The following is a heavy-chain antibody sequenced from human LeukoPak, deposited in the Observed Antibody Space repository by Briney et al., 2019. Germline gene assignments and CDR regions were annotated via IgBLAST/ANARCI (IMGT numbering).Heavy chain of an antibody. Sequence: GASVKVSCKASGYTFTSYYMHGVRQAPGQGLEWMGIINPIGGSTNYAQKFQGRVTMTRDMSTSTFYMELSSLRSEDTAVYYCARERERIANPPIDPWGQGTPVTVSS. CDR1: GYTFTSYY. CDR2: INPIGGST. J-gene: IGHJ5*02. D-gene: IGHD6-13*01. CDR3: ARERERIANPPIDP. V-gene: IGHV1-46*01.